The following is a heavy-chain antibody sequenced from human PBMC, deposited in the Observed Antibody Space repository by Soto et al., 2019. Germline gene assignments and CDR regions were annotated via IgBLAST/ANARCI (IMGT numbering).Heavy chain of an antibody. CDR1: GFTFSSYA. D-gene: IGHD2-15*01. J-gene: IGHJ6*03. CDR2: ISSNGGST. Sequence: EVQLVESGGGLVQPGGSLRLSCAASGFTFSSYAMHWVRQAPGKGLEYVSAISSNGGSTYYANSVKSRFTISRDNSKNTLYLQMGSLRAEDMAVYYCARDLNDCSGGSCPPLYYYYYYMDVWGKGTTVTVSS. CDR3: ARDLNDCSGGSCPPLYYYYYYMDV. V-gene: IGHV3-64*01.